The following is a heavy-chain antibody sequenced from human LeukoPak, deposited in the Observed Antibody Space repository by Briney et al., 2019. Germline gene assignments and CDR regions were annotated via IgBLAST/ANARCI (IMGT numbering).Heavy chain of an antibody. J-gene: IGHJ4*02. CDR2: IYYSGST. CDR3: ARLEYSSSPADY. CDR1: GGSISSYY. D-gene: IGHD6-6*01. V-gene: IGHV4-59*08. Sequence: SETLSLTCTVSGGSISSYYWSWIRQPPGKGLEWIGYIYYSGSTNYNPSLKSRVTISVDTSKNQFSLKLSSVTAADTAVYYCARLEYSSSPADYWGQGTLVTVSS.